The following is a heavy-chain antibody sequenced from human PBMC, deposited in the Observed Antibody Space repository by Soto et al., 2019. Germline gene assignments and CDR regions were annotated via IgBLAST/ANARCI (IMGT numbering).Heavy chain of an antibody. CDR1: GFTVSSKY. V-gene: IGHV3-66*01. CDR2: IQRGGSI. Sequence: EVQLVESGGGLVQPGGSLRLSCAASGFTVSSKYMSWVRQAPGKGLEWVAVIQRGGSIYYADSVKGRFAISRDSSKNMLYLQMNSLRVEDTAVYYFAMDDVHCSGGICYGVPMDVWGKGTEVTVSS. CDR3: AMDDVHCSGGICYGVPMDV. J-gene: IGHJ6*01. D-gene: IGHD2-15*01.